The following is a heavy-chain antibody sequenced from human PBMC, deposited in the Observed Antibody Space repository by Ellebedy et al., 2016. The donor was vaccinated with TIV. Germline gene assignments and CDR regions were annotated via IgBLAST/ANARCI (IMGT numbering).Heavy chain of an antibody. Sequence: MPSETLSLTCTVSGGSISSRSYYWGCIRQPPGQGLEWIGTISYRGNTYYNPSLKLRVPISVDTSKNQFSLKLSSVTAADTAVYYCAKLHAPHYSLGGEDYFEDWGQGTLVTVSS. D-gene: IGHD3-16*01. CDR2: ISYRGNT. V-gene: IGHV4-39*01. J-gene: IGHJ4*02. CDR3: AKLHAPHYSLGGEDYFED. CDR1: GGSISSRSYY.